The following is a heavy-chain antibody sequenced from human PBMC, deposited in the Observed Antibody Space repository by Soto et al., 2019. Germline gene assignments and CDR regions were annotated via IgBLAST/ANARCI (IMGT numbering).Heavy chain of an antibody. CDR1: GFTFSSYG. CDR2: IWYDGSNK. V-gene: IGHV3-33*01. CDR3: ARGSPQLVSSPGD. J-gene: IGHJ4*02. Sequence: PGGSLRLSCAASGFTFSSYGMHWVRQAPGKGLEWVAVIWYDGSNKYYADSVKGRFTISRDNSKNTLYLQMNSLRAEDTAVDYCARGSPQLVSSPGDWGKAPLVTVSS. D-gene: IGHD6-13*01.